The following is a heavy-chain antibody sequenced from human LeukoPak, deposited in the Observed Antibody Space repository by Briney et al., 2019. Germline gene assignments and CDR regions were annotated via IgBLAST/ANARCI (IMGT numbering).Heavy chain of an antibody. D-gene: IGHD2-2*01. CDR2: IRSDGSNK. CDR1: GFTFSSYG. V-gene: IGHV3-30*02. CDR3: AKGVRTTDWFDP. J-gene: IGHJ5*02. Sequence: PGGSLRLSCAASGFTFSSYGMHWVRQAPGKGLEWVAFIRSDGSNKYYADSVKGRFTVSRDNSKNTLYLQMNSLRPEDTAVYYCAKGVRTTDWFDPWGQGTLVTVSS.